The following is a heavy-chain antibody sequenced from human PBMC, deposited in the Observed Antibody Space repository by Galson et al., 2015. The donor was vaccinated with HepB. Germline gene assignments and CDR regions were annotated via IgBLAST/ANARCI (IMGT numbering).Heavy chain of an antibody. J-gene: IGHJ4*02. Sequence: SLRLSCAASGFTYSSYAMHWVRQAPGKGLEWVAVISYDGSNKYYADSVKGRFTISRDNSKNTLHLQMNSLRAEDTAVYYCARSLGYSYGYNYLDYWGQGTLVAVSS. CDR2: ISYDGSNK. CDR3: ARSLGYSYGYNYLDY. CDR1: GFTYSSYA. V-gene: IGHV3-30-3*01. D-gene: IGHD5-18*01.